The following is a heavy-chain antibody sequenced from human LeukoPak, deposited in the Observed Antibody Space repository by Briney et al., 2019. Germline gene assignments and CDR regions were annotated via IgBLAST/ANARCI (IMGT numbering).Heavy chain of an antibody. J-gene: IGHJ5*02. D-gene: IGHD3-3*01. CDR3: ARQYYDFWSGYPYNWFDP. V-gene: IGHV3-30*01. Sequence: GGSLRLSCAASGFTFSSYAMHWVRQAPGKGLEWVAVISHDGSNKYYADSVKGRFTISRDNSKNTLYLQMNSLRAEDTAVYYCARQYYDFWSGYPYNWFDPWGQGTLVTVSS. CDR1: GFTFSSYA. CDR2: ISHDGSNK.